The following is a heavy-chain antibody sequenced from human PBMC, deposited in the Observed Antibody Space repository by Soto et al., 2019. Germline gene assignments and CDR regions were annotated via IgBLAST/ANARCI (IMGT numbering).Heavy chain of an antibody. CDR3: ARGPSGDKVDS. V-gene: IGHV4-30-4*01. CDR1: GGSISTVDYW. D-gene: IGHD7-27*01. CDR2: IYDGGRT. J-gene: IGHJ4*02. Sequence: QLQLQESGPGLVKPSQTLSLTCTVSGGSISTVDYWWSWIRQSPDMGLEWIGHIYDGGRTYNNPSLESRVTMSLDTSKSQLSLTLISVSAADSAVYYCARGPSGDKVDSWGQGTLVTLSS.